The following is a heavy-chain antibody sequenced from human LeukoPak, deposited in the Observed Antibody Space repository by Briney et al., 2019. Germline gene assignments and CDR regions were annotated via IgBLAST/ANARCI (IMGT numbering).Heavy chain of an antibody. D-gene: IGHD1-26*01. CDR1: GGSFSGYY. CDR3: ARGSSGSYLLDY. V-gene: IGHV4-34*01. Sequence: SETLSLTCAVYGGSFSGYYWCWIRQPPGKGLEWIGEINHSGSTNYNPSLKSRVTISVDTSKNQFSLKLSSVTAADTAVYYCARGSSGSYLLDYWGQGTLVTVSS. J-gene: IGHJ4*02. CDR2: INHSGST.